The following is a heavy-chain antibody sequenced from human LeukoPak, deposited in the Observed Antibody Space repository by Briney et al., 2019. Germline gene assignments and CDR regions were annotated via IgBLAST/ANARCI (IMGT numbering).Heavy chain of an antibody. CDR3: AYDYGDPRGYYYGMDV. V-gene: IGHV3-30*18. CDR2: ISYEGSNQ. Sequence: GGSLRLSCAASGFTFSSYGMHWVRQAPGKGLEWVAVISYEGSNQYYADSVQGRFTISRDNSKNTLSLQMNIQRAENTGVYYYAYDYGDPRGYYYGMDVWGQGTTVTVSS. D-gene: IGHD4-17*01. J-gene: IGHJ6*02. CDR1: GFTFSSYG.